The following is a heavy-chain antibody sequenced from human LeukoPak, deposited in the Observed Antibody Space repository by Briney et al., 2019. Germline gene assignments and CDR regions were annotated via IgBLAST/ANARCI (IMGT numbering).Heavy chain of an antibody. CDR3: AIKRRCRYYGMDV. V-gene: IGHV1-69*13. J-gene: IGHJ6*02. D-gene: IGHD2-8*01. Sequence: SVKVSCKASGGTFSSYAISWVRQAPGQGLEWMGGIIPIFGTANYAQKFQGRVTITADESTSTAYMELSNLRAEDTAVYYCAIKRRCRYYGMDVWGQGTTVTVSS. CDR1: GGTFSSYA. CDR2: IIPIFGTA.